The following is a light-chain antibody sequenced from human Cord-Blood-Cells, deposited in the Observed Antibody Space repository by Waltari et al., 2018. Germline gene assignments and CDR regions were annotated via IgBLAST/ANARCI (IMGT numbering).Light chain of an antibody. CDR1: QSVSSY. CDR3: QQRSNWYT. CDR2: DAS. J-gene: IGKJ2*01. V-gene: IGKV3-11*01. Sequence: DIVLTQSPATLSLSPGERAPLSCRASQSVSSYLAWYQHKPGQAPRLLSYDASNRATGIPARFSGSGSGTDFTLTSSSLEPEEFAVYYCQQRSNWYTFGQGTKLEIK.